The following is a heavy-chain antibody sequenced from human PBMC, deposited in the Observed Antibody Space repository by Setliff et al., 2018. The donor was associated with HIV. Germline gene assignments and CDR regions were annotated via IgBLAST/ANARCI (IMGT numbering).Heavy chain of an antibody. CDR2: IYYSGTT. Sequence: SETLSLTCAVSGGSISSSNWWSWVRQPPGKGLEWIASIYYSGTTYYNPSLRSRVTISIDTSKNQLFLKLTSVPAADTAVYYCARVPHRVVGTTTLLYHFDYWGLGTLVTVSS. CDR3: ARVPHRVVGTTTLLYHFDY. CDR1: GGSISSSNW. V-gene: IGHV4-4*02. D-gene: IGHD1-26*01. J-gene: IGHJ4*02.